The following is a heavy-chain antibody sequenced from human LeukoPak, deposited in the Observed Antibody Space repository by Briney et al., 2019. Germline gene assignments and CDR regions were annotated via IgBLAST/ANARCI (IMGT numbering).Heavy chain of an antibody. J-gene: IGHJ4*02. CDR3: ARGELLGYYFDY. CDR1: GGSISSGGYY. D-gene: IGHD1-26*01. Sequence: SETLSLTCTVSGGSISSGGYYWSWIRQPPGKGLEWIGYIYHSGSTYYNPSLKSRVTISVDTSKNQFSLKLSSVTAADTAVYYCARGELLGYYFDYWGQGTLVTVSS. CDR2: IYHSGST. V-gene: IGHV4-30-2*05.